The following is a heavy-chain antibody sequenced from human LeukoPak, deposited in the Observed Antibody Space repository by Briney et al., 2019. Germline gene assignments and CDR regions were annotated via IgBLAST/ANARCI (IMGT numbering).Heavy chain of an antibody. V-gene: IGHV3-64*03. J-gene: IGHJ3*02. Sequence: PGGSLRLSCSASGFTPSNYAMHWVRQAPGKGLEFVSSISYDGHGTYYTDSVKGRFTISRDTSKNTLYLQMSSLRAEDTAVYYCVKDPYGAFDIWGQGTMVTVSS. CDR1: GFTPSNYA. CDR2: ISYDGHGT. D-gene: IGHD3-16*01. CDR3: VKDPYGAFDI.